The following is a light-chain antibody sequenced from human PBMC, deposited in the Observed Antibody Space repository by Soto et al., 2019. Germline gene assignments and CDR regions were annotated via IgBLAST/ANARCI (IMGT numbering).Light chain of an antibody. Sequence: EIVLTQSPGTLSLSPGERATLSCRASQSVSSSYLAWYQQIPGQPPKLLIFGASSRATGIADKFSGSGSGTDFTLTISRLEPADFALYYCQHYGAAPITFGQGTRREI. CDR1: QSVSSSY. V-gene: IGKV3-20*01. CDR2: GAS. CDR3: QHYGAAPIT. J-gene: IGKJ5*01.